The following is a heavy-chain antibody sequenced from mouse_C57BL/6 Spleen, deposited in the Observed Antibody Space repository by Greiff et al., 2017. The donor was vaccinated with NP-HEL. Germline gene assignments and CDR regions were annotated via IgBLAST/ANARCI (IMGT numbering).Heavy chain of an antibody. CDR3: ARWAYGSSYDWYFDV. CDR2: IDPNSGGT. D-gene: IGHD1-1*01. J-gene: IGHJ1*03. Sequence: QVQLQQPGAELVKPGASVKLSCKASGYTFTSYWMHWVKQRPGRGLEWIGRIDPNSGGTKYNEKFKSKATLTVDKPSSTAYMQLSSLTSEDSAFYYCARWAYGSSYDWYFDVWGTGTTVTVSS. V-gene: IGHV1-72*01. CDR1: GYTFTSYW.